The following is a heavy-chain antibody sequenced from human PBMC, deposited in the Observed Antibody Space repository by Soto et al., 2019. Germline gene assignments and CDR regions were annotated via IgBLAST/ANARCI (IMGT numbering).Heavy chain of an antibody. J-gene: IGHJ6*02. CDR3: ARDTVTMVRRTRYGMDV. CDR2: IYTSGST. D-gene: IGHD3-10*01. Sequence: PSETLSLTCTVSGGSISSYYWSWIRQPAGKGLEWIGRIYTSGSTNYNPSLKSRVTMSVDTSKNQFSLKLSSVTAADTAVYYCARDTVTMVRRTRYGMDVWGQGTTVTVSS. CDR1: GGSISSYY. V-gene: IGHV4-4*07.